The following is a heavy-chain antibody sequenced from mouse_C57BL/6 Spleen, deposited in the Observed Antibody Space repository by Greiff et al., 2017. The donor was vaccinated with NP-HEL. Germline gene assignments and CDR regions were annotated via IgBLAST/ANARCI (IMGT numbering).Heavy chain of an antibody. Sequence: QVHVKQSGAELVRPGASVKLSCKASGYTFTDYYINWVKQRPGQGLEWIARIYPGSGNTYYNEKFKGKATLTAEKSSSTAYMQLSSLTSEDSAVYFCAREGAYDDAMDYWGQGTSVTVSS. D-gene: IGHD2-3*01. CDR2: IYPGSGNT. CDR1: GYTFTDYY. J-gene: IGHJ4*01. V-gene: IGHV1-76*01. CDR3: AREGAYDDAMDY.